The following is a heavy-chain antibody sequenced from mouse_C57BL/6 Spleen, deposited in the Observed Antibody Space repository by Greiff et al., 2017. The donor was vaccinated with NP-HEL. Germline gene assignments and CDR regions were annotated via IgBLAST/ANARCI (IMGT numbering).Heavy chain of an antibody. V-gene: IGHV5-4*03. J-gene: IGHJ1*03. CDR3: AGGYGSSYWYFDV. Sequence: EVMLVESGGGLVKPGGSLKLSCAASGFTFSSYAMSWVRQTPEKRLEWVATISDGGSYTYYPDNVKGRFTISRDNAKNNLYLQMSHLKSEDTAMYYCAGGYGSSYWYFDVWGTGTTVTVSS. CDR1: GFTFSSYA. D-gene: IGHD1-1*01. CDR2: ISDGGSYT.